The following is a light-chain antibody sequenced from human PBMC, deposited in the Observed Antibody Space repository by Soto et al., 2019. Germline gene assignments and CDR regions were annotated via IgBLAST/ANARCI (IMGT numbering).Light chain of an antibody. CDR1: QSVSSSY. V-gene: IGKV3-20*01. CDR3: QQYGSSTWT. J-gene: IGKJ1*01. Sequence: DIVLTQSPGTLSLSPGERATLSCRASQSVSSSYLAWYQQKPGQAPRLLIYGASSRATGIPDRFSGSGSGTDFTLTISRLEPEDFAVYYCQQYGSSTWTFGRGTKVDIK. CDR2: GAS.